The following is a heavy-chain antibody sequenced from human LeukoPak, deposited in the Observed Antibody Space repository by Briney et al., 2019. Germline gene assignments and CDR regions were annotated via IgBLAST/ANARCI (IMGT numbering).Heavy chain of an antibody. CDR2: MYSSGTT. J-gene: IGHJ4*02. CDR1: GGSISITRYY. CDR3: ASRKLGNDY. Sequence: SETLSLTCTVSGGSISITRYYWGWIRQPPGKGLEWIASMYSSGTTYYNPSLKSRVTISVDTSKNQFSLKLSSLTAADTAVYYCASRKLGNDYWGQGTLVTVSS. D-gene: IGHD7-27*01. V-gene: IGHV4-39*07.